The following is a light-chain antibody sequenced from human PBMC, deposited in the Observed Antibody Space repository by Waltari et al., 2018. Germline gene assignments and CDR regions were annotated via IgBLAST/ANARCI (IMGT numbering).Light chain of an antibody. CDR1: QSLVHSDGNTY. J-gene: IGKJ5*01. Sequence: DVVMTQSPLSLPVTLGQPASISCRSSQSLVHSDGNTYLNWFLQRPGQSPRRLIYKVSKRDAGVPDRLSGSGSGTDFTLKISRVEAEDVGIYYCMQGTHWPPITLGQGTRLEIK. CDR2: KVS. V-gene: IGKV2-30*02. CDR3: MQGTHWPPIT.